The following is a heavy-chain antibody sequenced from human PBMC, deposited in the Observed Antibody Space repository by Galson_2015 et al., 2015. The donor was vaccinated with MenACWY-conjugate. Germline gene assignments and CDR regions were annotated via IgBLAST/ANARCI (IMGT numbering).Heavy chain of an antibody. Sequence: SLRLSCAVSGFSVTDNCLSWVRQAPGKGPEWIAMVDRGGATIYADSVRSRFTVSRDNFKNTVIRQINSRRAEDTAVYRCSGGYDWCSYFRAWGQGAQVTVSS. V-gene: IGHV3-53*01. CDR3: SGGYDWCSYFRA. CDR1: GFSVTDNC. D-gene: IGHD2-8*01. CDR2: VDRGGAT. J-gene: IGHJ1*01.